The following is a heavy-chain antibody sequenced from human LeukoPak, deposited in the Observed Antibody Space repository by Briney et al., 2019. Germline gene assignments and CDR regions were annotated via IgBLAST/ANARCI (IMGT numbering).Heavy chain of an antibody. Sequence: GGSLRLSCAASGFTFSSYGMHWVRQAPGKGLEWLAFIRYDGSNKYYADSVKGRFTISRDNPKNTLYLQMNSLRAEDTAVYYCARDGQKYYYDSSGYYPHWGQGTLVTVSS. J-gene: IGHJ4*02. CDR2: IRYDGSNK. CDR3: ARDGQKYYYDSSGYYPH. D-gene: IGHD3-22*01. CDR1: GFTFSSYG. V-gene: IGHV3-30*02.